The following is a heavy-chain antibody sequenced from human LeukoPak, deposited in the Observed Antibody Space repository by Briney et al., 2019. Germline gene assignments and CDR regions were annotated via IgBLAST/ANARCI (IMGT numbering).Heavy chain of an antibody. CDR3: AKGDSFGSGSYFHY. Sequence: GGSLRLSCAASGFTFSSYGMHWVRQAPGKGLEWVAVISYDGSNKYYADSVKGRFTISRDNSKNTLYLQMNSLRAEDTAVYYCAKGDSFGSGSYFHYWGQGTLVTVSS. J-gene: IGHJ4*02. D-gene: IGHD3-10*01. V-gene: IGHV3-30*18. CDR2: ISYDGSNK. CDR1: GFTFSSYG.